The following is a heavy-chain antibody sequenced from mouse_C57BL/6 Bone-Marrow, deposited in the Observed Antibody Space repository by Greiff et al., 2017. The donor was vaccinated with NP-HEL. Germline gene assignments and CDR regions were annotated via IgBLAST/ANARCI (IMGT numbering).Heavy chain of an antibody. CDR2: IYPSDGNT. CDR1: GYTFTSYG. V-gene: IGHV1-81*01. Sequence: QVQLQQPGAELARPGASVKLSCKASGYTFTSYGMRWVKQRTGQGLEWIGEIYPSDGNTNYNEKFKGKATLTADKSSSTAYMELRSLTSEDSAVYLCGRGVYYGVDYAMDYWGQGTSVTVSA. J-gene: IGHJ4*01. D-gene: IGHD2-1*01. CDR3: GRGVYYGVDYAMDY.